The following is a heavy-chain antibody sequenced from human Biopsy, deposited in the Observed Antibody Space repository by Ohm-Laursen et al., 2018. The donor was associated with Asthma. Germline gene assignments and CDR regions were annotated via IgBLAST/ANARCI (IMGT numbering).Heavy chain of an antibody. CDR2: ISKDASTQ. D-gene: IGHD1-1*01. CDR1: GFSFSNFA. V-gene: IGHV3-30*01. CDR3: VRDGTDDAFDI. Sequence: SLRLSCAASGFSFSNFAIHWVRQAPGKGLKWVGVISKDASTQGYADSVKGRFTMARDNSKNTLDLEMNSLREEDTAVYYCVRDGTDDAFDIWGQGTVVSVSS. J-gene: IGHJ3*02.